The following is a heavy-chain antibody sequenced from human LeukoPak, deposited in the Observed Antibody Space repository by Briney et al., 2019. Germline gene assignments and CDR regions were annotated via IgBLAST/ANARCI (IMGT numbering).Heavy chain of an antibody. Sequence: GGSLRLSCAASGFTFTNYGMHWVRQAPGKGLEWVTVISYDGSNQYYAESVKGRFTISRDNSKNTLYLQMNSLRGEDTAVYYCATMYYSSTWFDYWGQGTLATVSS. CDR2: ISYDGSNQ. J-gene: IGHJ4*02. CDR3: ATMYYSSTWFDY. D-gene: IGHD6-13*01. CDR1: GFTFTNYG. V-gene: IGHV3-30*03.